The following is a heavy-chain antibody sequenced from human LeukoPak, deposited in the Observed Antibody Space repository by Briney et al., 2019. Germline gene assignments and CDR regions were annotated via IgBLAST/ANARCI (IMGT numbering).Heavy chain of an antibody. CDR2: ISGSGGTI. V-gene: IGHV3-11*01. CDR1: GFTFSDYY. CDR3: AREGYDSTGYYPGH. J-gene: IGHJ4*02. Sequence: GGSLRLSCTASGFTFSDYYMNWIRQAPGKGLEWISYISGSGGTISYADSVKGRFTISRDNAKSSLYLQMNSLRAEDTAVYYCAREGYDSTGYYPGHWGQGTLVTVSS. D-gene: IGHD3-22*01.